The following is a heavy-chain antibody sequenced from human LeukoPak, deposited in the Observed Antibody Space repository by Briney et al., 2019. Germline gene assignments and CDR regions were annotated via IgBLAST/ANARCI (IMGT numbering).Heavy chain of an antibody. Sequence: GESLKISCKGSGYSFTSYWIGWVRQMPGKGLEWMGIIYPGDSDTRYSPSFQGQVTVSADKSIGTAYLQWSSLKASDTAIYYCARVREANYYYYMDVWGKGTTVTVSS. CDR3: ARVREANYYYYMDV. CDR1: GYSFTSYW. J-gene: IGHJ6*03. CDR2: IYPGDSDT. V-gene: IGHV5-51*01.